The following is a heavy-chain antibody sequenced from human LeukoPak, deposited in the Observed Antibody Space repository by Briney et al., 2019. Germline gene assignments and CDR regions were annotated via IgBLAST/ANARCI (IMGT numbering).Heavy chain of an antibody. CDR3: ARDENYGIFFNVDY. Sequence: ASVKVSCKASGYSFVLYGISWVRQAPGEGPEWMGWISGSTGDTNYAQKFQGRVTMTADTSTSTAYMELRSLGSDDTAVYYCARDENYGIFFNVDYWGQGTLVTVSS. CDR1: GYSFVLYG. V-gene: IGHV1-18*01. D-gene: IGHD4-17*01. CDR2: ISGSTGDT. J-gene: IGHJ4*02.